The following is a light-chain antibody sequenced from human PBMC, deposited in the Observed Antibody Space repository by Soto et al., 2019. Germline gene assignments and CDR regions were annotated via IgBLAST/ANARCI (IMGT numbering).Light chain of an antibody. CDR1: QGISNY. J-gene: IGKJ4*01. V-gene: IGKV1-27*01. CDR3: QKYNSAPLT. CDR2: AAS. Sequence: DIQMTQSPSSLSASVGDRVTITCRASQGISNYLAWYQQKPGKVPKLLIYAASTLQSGVPSRFSGRGSGTEFTLTISSLQPEDGATFYCQKYNSAPLTFGGVTKVEIK.